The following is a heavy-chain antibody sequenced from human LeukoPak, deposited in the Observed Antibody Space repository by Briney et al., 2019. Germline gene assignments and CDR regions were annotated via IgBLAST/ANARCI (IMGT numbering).Heavy chain of an antibody. J-gene: IGHJ6*02. CDR3: AREGSRGRLPSYYYGMDV. CDR1: GASISSYY. CDR2: IYTSGST. V-gene: IGHV4-4*07. Sequence: KPSETLSFTCTVPGASISSYYWNWIRQPAGKGLEWFGRIYTSGSTNYNPSLKSRVTMSVDTSKNQFSLKLSSVTAADTAVYYCAREGSRGRLPSYYYGMDVWGQGTTVTVSS. D-gene: IGHD2-21*02.